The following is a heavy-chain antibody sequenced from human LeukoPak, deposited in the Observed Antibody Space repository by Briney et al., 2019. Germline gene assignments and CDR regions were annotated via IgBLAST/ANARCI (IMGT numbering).Heavy chain of an antibody. V-gene: IGHV4-59*01. J-gene: IGHJ4*02. CDR3: ARVYSGSYHRFDY. Sequence: KPSETLSLTCTDSGGSISSYYWSWIRQPPGKGLEWIGYIYYSGSTNYNPSLKSRVTISVDTSKNQFSLKLSSVTAADTAVYYCARVYSGSYHRFDYWGQGTLVTVSS. D-gene: IGHD1-26*01. CDR2: IYYSGST. CDR1: GGSISSYY.